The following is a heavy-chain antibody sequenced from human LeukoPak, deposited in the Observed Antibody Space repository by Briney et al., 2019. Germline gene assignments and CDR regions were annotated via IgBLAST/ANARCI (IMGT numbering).Heavy chain of an antibody. Sequence: PSETLSLTCTVSGGSISSYYWSWIRQPPGKGLEWIGYIYYGGSTNYNPSLKSRVTISVDRSKNQFSLKLSSVTAADTAVYYCARVLLWFGDPSWFDPWGQGTLVTVSS. V-gene: IGHV4-59*12. D-gene: IGHD3-10*01. CDR1: GGSISSYY. CDR3: ARVLLWFGDPSWFDP. CDR2: IYYGGST. J-gene: IGHJ5*02.